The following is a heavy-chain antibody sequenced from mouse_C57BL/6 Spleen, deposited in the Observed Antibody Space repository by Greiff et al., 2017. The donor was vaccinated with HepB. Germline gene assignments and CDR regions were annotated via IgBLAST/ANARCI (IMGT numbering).Heavy chain of an antibody. J-gene: IGHJ1*03. CDR3: ARANSYWYFDV. V-gene: IGHV3-6*01. CDR2: ISYDGSN. Sequence: EVKLEESGPGLVKPSQSLSLTCSVTGYSITSGYYWNWIRQFPGNKLEWMGYISYDGSNNYNPSLKNRISITRDTSKNQFFLKLNSVTTEDTATYYCARANSYWYFDVWGTGTTVTVSS. CDR1: GYSITSGYY.